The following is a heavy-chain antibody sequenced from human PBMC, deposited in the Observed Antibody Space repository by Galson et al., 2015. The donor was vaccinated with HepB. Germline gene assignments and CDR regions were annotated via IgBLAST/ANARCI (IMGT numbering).Heavy chain of an antibody. CDR1: GFTFSSYA. CDR2: ISYDGSNK. V-gene: IGHV3-30-3*01. Sequence: SLRLSCAASGFTFSSYAMHWVRQAPGKGLEWVAVISYDGSNKYYADSVKGRFTISRDNSKNTLYLQMNSLRAEDTAVYYCARGTKPGIAAAGPPVDYWGQGTLVTVSS. J-gene: IGHJ4*02. D-gene: IGHD6-13*01. CDR3: ARGTKPGIAAAGPPVDY.